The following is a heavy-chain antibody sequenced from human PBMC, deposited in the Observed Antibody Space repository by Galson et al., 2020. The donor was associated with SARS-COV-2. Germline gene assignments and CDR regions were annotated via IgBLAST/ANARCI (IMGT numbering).Heavy chain of an antibody. V-gene: IGHV3-48*03. CDR3: ARPYLAAASFFGAFDL. D-gene: IGHD6-13*01. CDR1: GFIFTNYE. Sequence: GESLNISCAASGFIFTNYEMNWVRHAPGKGLEWVSYISDSGTNIYYADSVKGRFTISRDNTKNSVYLQMTSVRAEDTAVYYCARPYLAAASFFGAFDLWGRGTMGTVSS. CDR2: ISDSGTNI. J-gene: IGHJ3*01.